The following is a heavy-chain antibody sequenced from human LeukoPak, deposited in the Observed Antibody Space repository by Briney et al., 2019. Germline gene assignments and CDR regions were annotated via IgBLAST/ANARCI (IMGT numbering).Heavy chain of an antibody. Sequence: GGSLRLSCAASGFTFSSYSMNWVPQAPGKGLEWVSSISSSSSYIYYADSVKGRFTISRDNAKNSLYLQMNSLRAEDTAVYYCARMRSGWRDNAFDIWGQGTMVTVSS. CDR3: ARMRSGWRDNAFDI. CDR2: ISSSSSYI. J-gene: IGHJ3*02. CDR1: GFTFSSYS. D-gene: IGHD6-19*01. V-gene: IGHV3-21*01.